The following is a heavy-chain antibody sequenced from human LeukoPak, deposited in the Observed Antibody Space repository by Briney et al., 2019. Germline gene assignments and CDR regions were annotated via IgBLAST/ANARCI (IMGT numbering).Heavy chain of an antibody. V-gene: IGHV1-18*01. CDR2: ISAYNGNT. CDR1: GYAFTSYG. J-gene: IGHJ6*02. Sequence: ASVKVSCKASGYAFTSYGISWVRQAPRQGLEWMGWISAYNGNTNYAQKLQGRVTMTTDTSTSTAYMELRSLRSDDTAVYYCARDQPPYYYDSSGYYYYGMDVWGQGTTVTVSS. D-gene: IGHD3-22*01. CDR3: ARDQPPYYYDSSGYYYYGMDV.